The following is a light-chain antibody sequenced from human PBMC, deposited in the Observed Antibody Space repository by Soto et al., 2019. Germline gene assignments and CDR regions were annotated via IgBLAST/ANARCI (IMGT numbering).Light chain of an antibody. V-gene: IGKV1-9*01. CDR3: QQLFDSPIT. CDR1: QVISTS. J-gene: IGKJ5*01. CDR2: AAS. Sequence: DIQLTQSPSFLSPSIGESVTITCRASQVISTSLAWYQVKPGKAPKLLIYAASTLESGVPSRFSATVSGTEFSLTIKRLKPEDFETYYCQQLFDSPITFGQGTRLEIK.